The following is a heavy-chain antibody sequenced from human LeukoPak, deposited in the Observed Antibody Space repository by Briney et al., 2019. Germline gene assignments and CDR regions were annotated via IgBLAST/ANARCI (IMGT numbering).Heavy chain of an antibody. D-gene: IGHD3-3*01. J-gene: IGHJ6*03. CDR1: GFTFSSYA. CDR2: ISYDGSNK. CDR3: ATFLEAHYMDV. V-gene: IGHV3-30-3*01. Sequence: GGSLRLSCAASGFTFSSYAMHWVRQAPGKGLEWVAVISYDGSNKYYADSVKGRFTISRDNSKNTLYLQMNSLRAEDTAIYYCATFLEAHYMDVWGKGTTVTVSS.